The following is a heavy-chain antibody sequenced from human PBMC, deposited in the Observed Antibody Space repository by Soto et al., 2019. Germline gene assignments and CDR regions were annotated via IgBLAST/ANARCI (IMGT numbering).Heavy chain of an antibody. CDR1: GGTFSSYA. CDR2: IMPIFGTA. J-gene: IGHJ6*02. Sequence: VQLVQSGAEVKKPGSSVKVSCKAYGGTFSSYAISWVRQAPGQGLEWMGGIMPIFGTANYAQKFQGRVTITADESTSTAYMELSSLRSEDTAVYYCAREAAPLNYYYYGMDVWGQGTTVTVSS. CDR3: AREAAPLNYYYYGMDV. D-gene: IGHD6-13*01. V-gene: IGHV1-69*01.